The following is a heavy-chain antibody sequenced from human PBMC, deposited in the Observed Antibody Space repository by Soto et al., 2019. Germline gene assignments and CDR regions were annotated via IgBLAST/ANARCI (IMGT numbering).Heavy chain of an antibody. Sequence: ESGGGVVQPGRSLRLSCAASGFTFSRYGMHWVRQAPGKGLEWVALISSDGGVKYYGDSIKGRFSASRDDSKSTLYLPLSNLRADDTAVYYCAKDGPPPDWGSLWGQGTLVAVSS. CDR3: AKDGPPPDWGSL. D-gene: IGHD7-27*01. J-gene: IGHJ4*02. V-gene: IGHV3-30*18. CDR2: ISSDGGVK. CDR1: GFTFSRYG.